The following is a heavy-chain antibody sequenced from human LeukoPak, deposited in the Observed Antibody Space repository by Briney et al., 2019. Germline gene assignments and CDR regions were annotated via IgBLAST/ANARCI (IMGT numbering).Heavy chain of an antibody. CDR1: GFTVSSNY. V-gene: IGHV3-66*01. D-gene: IGHD1-1*01. CDR3: ARVKGVRYYYYMDV. CDR2: IYSGGST. J-gene: IGHJ6*03. Sequence: GGSLRLSCAASGFTVSSNYMSWVRQAPGEGLEWVSVIYSGGSTYYADSVKGRFTISRDNSKNTLYLQMNSLRAEDTAVYYCARVKGVRYYYYMDVWGKGPTVTISS.